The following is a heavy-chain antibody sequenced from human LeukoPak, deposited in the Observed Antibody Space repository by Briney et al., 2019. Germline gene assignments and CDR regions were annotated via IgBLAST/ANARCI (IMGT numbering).Heavy chain of an antibody. D-gene: IGHD4-17*01. V-gene: IGHV3-23*01. CDR3: AKDHGDYSFDY. J-gene: IGHJ4*02. Sequence: GASLRLSCAASGFTFSSYAMSWVRQAPGKGLEWVSAISGSGGSTYYADSMKGRFTISRDNSKNTLYLQMNSLRAEDTAVYYCAKDHGDYSFDYWGQGTLVTVSS. CDR2: ISGSGGST. CDR1: GFTFSSYA.